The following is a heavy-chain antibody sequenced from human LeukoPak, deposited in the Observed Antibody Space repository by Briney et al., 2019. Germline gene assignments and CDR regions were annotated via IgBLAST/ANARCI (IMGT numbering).Heavy chain of an antibody. CDR3: ARDLVVPAAIEGTPNWFDP. J-gene: IGHJ5*02. Sequence: ASVKVSCKASGYTFTSYGISWVRQAPGQGLEWMGWISAYNGNTNYAQKLLGRVTMTTDTSTSTAYMELRSLRSDDTAVYYCARDLVVPAAIEGTPNWFDPWGQGTLVTVSS. V-gene: IGHV1-18*04. D-gene: IGHD2-2*01. CDR2: ISAYNGNT. CDR1: GYTFTSYG.